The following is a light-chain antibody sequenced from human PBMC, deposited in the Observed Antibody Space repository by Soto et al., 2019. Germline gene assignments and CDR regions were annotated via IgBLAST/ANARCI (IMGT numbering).Light chain of an antibody. CDR3: EQYAAYPRT. CDR1: QSVSSSY. CDR2: GAS. J-gene: IGKJ1*01. Sequence: EIVLTQSPGTLSLSPGERATLSCRASQSVSSSYLAWYQQKPGQAPRPLIYGASSRAIGIPDRFSGSGSGTDFIFTFSSLEPEDFGVYYSEQYAAYPRTFAKGTRVHTK. V-gene: IGKV3-20*01.